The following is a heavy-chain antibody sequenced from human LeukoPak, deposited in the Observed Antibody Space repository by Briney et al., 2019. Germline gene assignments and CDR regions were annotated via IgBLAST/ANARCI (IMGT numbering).Heavy chain of an antibody. J-gene: IGHJ4*02. CDR1: GGSISSSSYY. V-gene: IGHV4-39*07. CDR3: ARSSNYYDSSDYYYKTRRGYYFDY. Sequence: SETLSLTCTVSGGSISSSSYYWGWIRQPPGKGLEWIGSIYYSGSTNYNPSLKSRVTISVDTSKNQFSLKLSSVTAADTAVYYCARSSNYYDSSDYYYKTRRGYYFDYWGQGTLVTVSS. D-gene: IGHD3-22*01. CDR2: IYYSGST.